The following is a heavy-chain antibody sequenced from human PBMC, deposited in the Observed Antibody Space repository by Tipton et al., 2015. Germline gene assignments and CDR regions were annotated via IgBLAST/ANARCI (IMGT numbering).Heavy chain of an antibody. CDR3: ARDGXXXXXFXX. D-gene: IGHD2-15*01. Sequence: TLSLTCTVSGASISTYYWSXIRQPPGKGLEWIGHIYYSGGTNYNPSLKSRVTISVDTSKKQFSLKLTSVTAADTAVYYCARDGXXXXXFXXWGQGXLVXXXS. CDR2: IYYSGGT. CDR1: GASISTYY. V-gene: IGHV4-59*01. J-gene: IGHJ4*02.